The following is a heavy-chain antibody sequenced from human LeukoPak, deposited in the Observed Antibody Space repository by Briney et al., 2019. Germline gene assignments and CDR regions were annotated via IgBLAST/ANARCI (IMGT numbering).Heavy chain of an antibody. CDR3: ARSPAVAGTYYFDY. D-gene: IGHD6-19*01. V-gene: IGHV4-59*08. Sequence: SETLSLTCTVSGGSIRSYYWSWIRQPPGKGLEWIGYIYYSGSTNYNPSLKSRVTISVDTSKNQFSLKLSSVTAADTAVYYCARSPAVAGTYYFDYWGQGTLVTVSS. CDR2: IYYSGST. CDR1: GGSIRSYY. J-gene: IGHJ4*02.